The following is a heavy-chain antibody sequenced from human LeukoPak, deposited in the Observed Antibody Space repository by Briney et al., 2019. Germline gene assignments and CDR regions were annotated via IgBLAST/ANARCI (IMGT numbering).Heavy chain of an antibody. V-gene: IGHV3-23*01. CDR2: ISSGGGST. CDR3: ARGLTLTTFDY. CDR1: GFTFSSYT. Sequence: AGSLRFYCSASGFTFSSYTMTWVRHAPGKGLKWVSTISSGGGSTYYADSVKGRFTISRDNPKNTLYLQMDSLRAEDTAIYYCARGLTLTTFDYWGQGTLVTVSS. D-gene: IGHD4-11*01. J-gene: IGHJ4*02.